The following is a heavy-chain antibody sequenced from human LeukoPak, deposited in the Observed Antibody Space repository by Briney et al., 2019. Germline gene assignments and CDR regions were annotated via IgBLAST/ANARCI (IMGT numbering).Heavy chain of an antibody. CDR1: GFTFSSYG. D-gene: IGHD4-17*01. CDR3: ARGGGDYGDLLFDY. J-gene: IGHJ4*02. CDR2: IWYDGSNK. Sequence: GGSLRLSCAASGFTFSSYGMHWVRQAPGKGLEWVAVIWYDGSNKYYADSVKGRFTISRDNSKNTLYLQMNSLRAEDTAVYYCARGGGDYGDLLFDYWGQGTLVTVSS. V-gene: IGHV3-33*01.